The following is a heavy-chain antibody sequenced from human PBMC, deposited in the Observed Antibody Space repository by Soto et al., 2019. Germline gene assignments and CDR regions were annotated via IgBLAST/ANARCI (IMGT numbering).Heavy chain of an antibody. D-gene: IGHD2-2*02. Sequence: SETLSLTCTVSGGSISGGGYYWSWIRQHPGKGLEWIGYIFYSGSTYYNPSLKSRVTMSVDTSKNQFSLKLSSVTAADTAVYYCARDDRYCSSTSCYTGWFAPWGQGTLVTVSS. CDR2: IFYSGST. CDR3: ARDDRYCSSTSCYTGWFAP. V-gene: IGHV4-31*03. CDR1: GGSISGGGYY. J-gene: IGHJ5*02.